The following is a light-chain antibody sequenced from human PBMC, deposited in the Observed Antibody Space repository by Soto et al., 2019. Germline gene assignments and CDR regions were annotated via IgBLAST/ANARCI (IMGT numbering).Light chain of an antibody. Sequence: QSALTQPRSVSGSPGQSVTISCTGTSSDVGAYNYVSWYQQHPGKAPKLMIYDVTKRPSGVPDRFSGSKSGNTASLTISGLQTEDEADYYCCSYAGTYVFGTGTK. CDR2: DVT. J-gene: IGLJ1*01. CDR3: CSYAGTYV. V-gene: IGLV2-11*01. CDR1: SSDVGAYNY.